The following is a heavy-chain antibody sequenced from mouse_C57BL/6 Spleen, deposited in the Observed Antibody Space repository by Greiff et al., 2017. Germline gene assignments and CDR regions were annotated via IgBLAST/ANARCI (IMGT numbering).Heavy chain of an antibody. CDR3: ARDGVLLGLDY. CDR1: GYSITSGYY. J-gene: IGHJ2*01. CDR2: ISYDGSN. Sequence: EVKLLESGPGLVKSSQSLSLTCSVTGYSITSGYYWNWIRQFPGNKLEWMGYISYDGSNNYNPSLKNRISITRDTSKNQFFLKLNSVTTEDTATYYCARDGVLLGLDYWGQGTTLTVSS. D-gene: IGHD1-1*01. V-gene: IGHV3-6*01.